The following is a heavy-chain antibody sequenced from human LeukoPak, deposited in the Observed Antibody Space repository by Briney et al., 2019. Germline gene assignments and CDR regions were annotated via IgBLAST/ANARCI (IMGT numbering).Heavy chain of an antibody. J-gene: IGHJ5*02. CDR2: ISGSGGST. CDR1: GFTFSSYA. CDR3: GKDDLHTLTSRWCDP. Sequence: PGGSLRLSCAASGFTFSSYAMNWVRQAPGKGLEYVSTISGSGGSTYYADSVKGRFTISRDNSKNTLYLQMNSLRAEDMAVYYCGKDDLHTLTSRWCDPWRQGTLVSVP. V-gene: IGHV3-23*01. D-gene: IGHD4-17*01.